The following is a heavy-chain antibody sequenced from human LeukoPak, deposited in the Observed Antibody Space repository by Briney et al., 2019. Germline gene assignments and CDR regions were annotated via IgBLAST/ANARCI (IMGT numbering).Heavy chain of an antibody. D-gene: IGHD2-2*01. CDR2: ISAYNGNT. Sequence: ASVKVSCKASGYTFTRYGISWVRQAPGQGLEWMGWISAYNGNTNYAQKLQGRVTMTTDTSTSTAYMELRSLRSDDTAVYYCARAVVPAASSWFDPWGQGTLVTVSS. V-gene: IGHV1-18*04. CDR1: GYTFTRYG. J-gene: IGHJ5*02. CDR3: ARAVVPAASSWFDP.